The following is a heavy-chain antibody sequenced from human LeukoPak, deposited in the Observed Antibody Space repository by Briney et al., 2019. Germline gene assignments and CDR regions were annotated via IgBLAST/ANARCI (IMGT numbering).Heavy chain of an antibody. V-gene: IGHV3-7*01. Sequence: HPGGSLRLSCAASGFTFSSYWMSWVRQAPGKGLEWVANIKQDGSEKYYVDSVKGRFTISRDNAKNSLYLQMNSLRAEDTAVYYCARAGDYGDYYFDYWGQGTLVTVSS. CDR1: GFTFSSYW. D-gene: IGHD4-17*01. CDR2: IKQDGSEK. CDR3: ARAGDYGDYYFDY. J-gene: IGHJ4*02.